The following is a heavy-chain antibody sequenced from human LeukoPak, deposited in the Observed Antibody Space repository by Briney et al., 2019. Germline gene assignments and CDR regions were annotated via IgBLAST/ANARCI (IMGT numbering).Heavy chain of an antibody. CDR1: GGSISSSSYY. J-gene: IGHJ6*03. Sequence: SETLSLTCTVSGGSISSSSYYWGWIRPPPGQGLEWLGCIYDSGDTYFNACLKSRRVTISVDTSKNQFSLRLSSVTAADTAVYYCARHQWHYYYYMGVWGKGSTVTVSS. CDR3: ARHQWHYYYYMGV. D-gene: IGHD6-19*01. CDR2: IYDSGDT. V-gene: IGHV4-39*01.